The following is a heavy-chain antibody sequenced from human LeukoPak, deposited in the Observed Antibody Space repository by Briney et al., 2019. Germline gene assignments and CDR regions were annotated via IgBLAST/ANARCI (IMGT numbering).Heavy chain of an antibody. CDR2: IKQDGRTK. CDR1: GFTFTKSW. CDR3: GRDTDGSLDY. D-gene: IGHD1-26*01. Sequence: SGESLRLSGSASGFTFTKSWMAWLRQAPGKEREWVANIKQDGRTKHYAYSLKGRFTISRDNPKNSLYLQMNTLRDYDTAAYYCGRDTDGSLDYWGQGILVTVAS. J-gene: IGHJ4*02. V-gene: IGHV3-7*01.